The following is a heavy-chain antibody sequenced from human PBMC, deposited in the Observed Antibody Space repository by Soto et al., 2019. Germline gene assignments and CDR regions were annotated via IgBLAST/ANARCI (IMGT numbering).Heavy chain of an antibody. CDR3: ARDWSSEYDY. CDR1: GFTFSSYW. V-gene: IGHV3-7*01. J-gene: IGHJ4*02. D-gene: IGHD6-19*01. Sequence: GGSLRLSCAASGFTFSSYWMSWVRQAPGKGLEWVANIKEDGSEKYYVESVRGRFTISRDNAKKSMHLQMNSLRAEDTAVYYCARDWSSEYDYWGLGILVTLSS. CDR2: IKEDGSEK.